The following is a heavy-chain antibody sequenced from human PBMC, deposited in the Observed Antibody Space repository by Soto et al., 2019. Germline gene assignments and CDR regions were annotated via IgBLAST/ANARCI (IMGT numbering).Heavy chain of an antibody. CDR1: VFAVSSKY. CDR2: IYGGGTT. Sequence: EVQLVESGGGLIQPGGSLRLSCAASVFAVSSKYMTWVRQAPGKGLELVSVIYGGGTTYYADSVKGRFTISRDTSKNTLYLQMNSLRAEDTAVYYCVQTTGWPGFDFWGQGTLVTVSS. J-gene: IGHJ4*02. CDR3: VQTTGWPGFDF. V-gene: IGHV3-53*01. D-gene: IGHD6-19*01.